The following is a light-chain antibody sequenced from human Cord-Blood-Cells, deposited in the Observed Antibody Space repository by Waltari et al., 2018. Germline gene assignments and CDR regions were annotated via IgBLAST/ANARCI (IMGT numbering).Light chain of an antibody. J-gene: IGKJ3*01. V-gene: IGKV4-1*01. CDR3: QQYYSTPLT. Sequence: DIVMTQSPDSLAVSLGERATIYCKSSQSVLYSSNNKNYLAWYQQKPGQPPKLLIYWASTRESGVPDRFSGSGSGTDFTLTISSLQAEDVAVYYCQQYYSTPLTFGPGTKVDIK. CDR2: WAS. CDR1: QSVLYSSNNKNY.